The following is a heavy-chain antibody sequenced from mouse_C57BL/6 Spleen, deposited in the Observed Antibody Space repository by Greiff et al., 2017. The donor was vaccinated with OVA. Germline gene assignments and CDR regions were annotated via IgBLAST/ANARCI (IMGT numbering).Heavy chain of an antibody. V-gene: IGHV1-80*01. J-gene: IGHJ2*01. Sequence: QVQLKESGAELVKPGASVKISCKASGYAFSSYWMNWVKQRPGKGLEWIGQIYPGDGDTNYNGKFKGKATLTADKSSSTAYMQLSSLTSEDSAVYFCAPSMVTTNYFDYWGQGTTLTVSS. CDR3: APSMVTTNYFDY. CDR1: GYAFSSYW. D-gene: IGHD2-9*01. CDR2: IYPGDGDT.